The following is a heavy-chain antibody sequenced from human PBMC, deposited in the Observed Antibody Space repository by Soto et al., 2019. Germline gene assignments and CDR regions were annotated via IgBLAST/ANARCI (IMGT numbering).Heavy chain of an antibody. CDR1: GGSISSGYYY. CDR3: AREGMATPIDY. D-gene: IGHD2-15*01. V-gene: IGHV4-30-4*01. J-gene: IGHJ4*02. CDR2: IYYSGST. Sequence: QVQLQESGPGLVKPSQTLSLTCTVSGGSISSGYYYWSWIRQPPGKGLEWIGYIYYSGSTYYNPSLKSRVTILVDTSKNQFSLKLNSVTAADTGVYYCAREGMATPIDYWGKGTLVTVSS.